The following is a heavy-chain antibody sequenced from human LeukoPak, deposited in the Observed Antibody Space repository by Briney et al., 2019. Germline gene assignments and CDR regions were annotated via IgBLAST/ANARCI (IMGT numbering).Heavy chain of an antibody. J-gene: IGHJ4*02. CDR1: GFTFRNYV. CDR3: AREGYYGSGSPPSLYFDY. V-gene: IGHV3-30-3*01. Sequence: GGSLRLPCAASGFTFRNYVIHWVRQAPGKGLEWVAVTSSDLNVKLYADSVKGRFTISRDNSRSTLYLQMNSLRPEDTAIYYCAREGYYGSGSPPSLYFDYWGQGTLVTVSS. D-gene: IGHD3-10*01. CDR2: TSSDLNVK.